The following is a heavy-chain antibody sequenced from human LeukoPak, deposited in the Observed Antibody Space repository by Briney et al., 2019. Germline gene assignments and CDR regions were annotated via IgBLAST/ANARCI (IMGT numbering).Heavy chain of an antibody. Sequence: ASVKVSCKASGYTFTSYDINWVRQATGQGLEWMGWTNPNSGNTGYAQKFQGRVTITRNTSISTAYMELSSLRSEDTAIYYCARMYYYDSSGSHINWFDPWGQGTLVTVSS. CDR1: GYTFTSYD. D-gene: IGHD3-22*01. J-gene: IGHJ5*02. CDR2: TNPNSGNT. CDR3: ARMYYYDSSGSHINWFDP. V-gene: IGHV1-8*03.